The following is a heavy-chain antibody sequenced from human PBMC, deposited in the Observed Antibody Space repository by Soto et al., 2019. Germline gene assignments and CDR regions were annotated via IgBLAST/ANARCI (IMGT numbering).Heavy chain of an antibody. CDR1: GAPSTSNDYF. V-gene: IGHV4-39*01. D-gene: IGHD2-15*01. CDR3: AGIVVRATRHSHVDH. Sequence: SETLSLTCTVSGAPSTSNDYFWAWSRQPPGRGLEFIASMHASGGTYHASALKSRATMSLDTSKNQFSLKLHSVTAADTATYFCAGIVVRATRHSHVDHWGQGTLVT. J-gene: IGHJ4*02. CDR2: MHASGGT.